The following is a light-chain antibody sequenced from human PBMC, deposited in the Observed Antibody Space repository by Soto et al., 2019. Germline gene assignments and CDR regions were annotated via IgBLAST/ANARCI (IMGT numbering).Light chain of an antibody. V-gene: IGLV2-8*01. CDR3: SSYTGTTVI. CDR1: LSDVGGQNS. Sequence: QFALTQAPSASGSPGQSVTISCTGTLSDVGGQNSVSWYRQDPGKAPQLIVYDVTQRPSGVPDRFSGSRSGRTASLTVSGLQAEDEANYFGSSYTGTTVIFGGGTKLTVL. J-gene: IGLJ2*01. CDR2: DVT.